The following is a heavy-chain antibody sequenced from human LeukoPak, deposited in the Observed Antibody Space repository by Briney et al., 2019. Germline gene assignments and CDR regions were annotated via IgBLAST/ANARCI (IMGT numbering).Heavy chain of an antibody. J-gene: IGHJ4*02. CDR1: GGSISSGGYY. CDR3: ARDSWKKYQLDYFDY. V-gene: IGHV4-30-2*01. D-gene: IGHD2-2*01. CDR2: IYHSGST. Sequence: SETLSLTCTVSGGSISSGGYYWSWIRQPPGKGLEWIGYIYHSGSTYYNPSLKSRVTISVDRSKSQFSLKLSSVTAADTAVYYCARDSWKKYQLDYFDYWGQGTLVTVSS.